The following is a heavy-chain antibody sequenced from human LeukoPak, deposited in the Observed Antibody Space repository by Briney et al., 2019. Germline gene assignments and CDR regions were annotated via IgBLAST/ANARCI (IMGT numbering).Heavy chain of an antibody. CDR2: IIPIFGTA. Sequence: SVKVSCKASGGTFSSYAISWVRQAPGQGLEWMGGIIPIFGTANYAQKFQGRVTITADESTSTAYMELSSLRSEDTAVYYCARGKEYYDSSGYYYPFDPWGQGTLVTVSS. CDR1: GGTFSSYA. J-gene: IGHJ5*02. CDR3: ARGKEYYDSSGYYYPFDP. D-gene: IGHD3-22*01. V-gene: IGHV1-69*13.